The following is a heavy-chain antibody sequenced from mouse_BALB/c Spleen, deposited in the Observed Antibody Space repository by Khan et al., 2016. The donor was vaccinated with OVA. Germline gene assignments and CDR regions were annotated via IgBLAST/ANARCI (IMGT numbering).Heavy chain of an antibody. J-gene: IGHJ3*01. CDR2: INPSNGGT. Sequence: VQLQQSGAELVKPGASVKLSCKASGYTFTSYYMYWVKQRPGQGLERIGEINPSNGGTNVNEKFKSKATLTVDKSSSTAYMEVSSLTSEDSAVYYCTRGGYGSPFAYWGQGTLVTVSA. D-gene: IGHD1-1*01. CDR1: GYTFTSYY. V-gene: IGHV1S81*02. CDR3: TRGGYGSPFAY.